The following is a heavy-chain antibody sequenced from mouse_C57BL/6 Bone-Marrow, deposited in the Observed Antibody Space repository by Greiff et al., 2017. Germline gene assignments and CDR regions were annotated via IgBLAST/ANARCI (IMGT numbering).Heavy chain of an antibody. V-gene: IGHV1-9*01. D-gene: IGHD2-1*01. J-gene: IGHJ3*01. CDR1: GYTFTGYW. Sequence: VQLQQSGAELMKPGASVKLSCKATGYTFTGYWIEWVKQTPGHGLEWIGEILPGSGSTTYNEKFKGKATFTADTSSNTAYMQLSSLTTEDSTIVYCARVYDASLFASWVQGTLVTVSA. CDR2: ILPGSGST. CDR3: ARVYDASLFAS.